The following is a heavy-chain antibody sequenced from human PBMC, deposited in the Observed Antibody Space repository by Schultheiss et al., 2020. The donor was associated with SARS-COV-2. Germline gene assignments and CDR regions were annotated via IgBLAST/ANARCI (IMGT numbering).Heavy chain of an antibody. CDR1: GFTFSSYA. J-gene: IGHJ6*02. V-gene: IGHV3-48*03. Sequence: GGSLRLSCAASGFTFSSYAMSWVRQAPGKGLEWVSYISSSGSTIYYADSVKGRFTISRDNAKNSLFLEMNSLRAEDTAVYYCAADYSYGMDVWGQGTAVTVSS. CDR2: ISSSGSTI. CDR3: AADYSYGMDV.